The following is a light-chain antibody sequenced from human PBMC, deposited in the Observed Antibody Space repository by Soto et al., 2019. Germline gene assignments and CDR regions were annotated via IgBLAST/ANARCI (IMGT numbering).Light chain of an antibody. CDR1: QSVSSSY. V-gene: IGKV3-20*01. Sequence: EIVLTQSPGSLSLSPGERATISCRASQSVSSSYFAWYQQKPGQAPSLLIDGASSRATGIPDRFSGSGSGTDFTLTISRLEPEDFAVYYCQQYGSSPYTFGQGTKLEIK. CDR3: QQYGSSPYT. CDR2: GAS. J-gene: IGKJ2*01.